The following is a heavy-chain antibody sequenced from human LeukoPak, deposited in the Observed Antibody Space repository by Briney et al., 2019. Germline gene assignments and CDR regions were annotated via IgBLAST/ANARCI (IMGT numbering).Heavy chain of an antibody. CDR1: AYTFTSYG. J-gene: IGHJ4*02. CDR3: ARSIVDTAMARDFDY. V-gene: IGHV1-8*02. CDR2: MNPNSGNT. Sequence: GASVKVSCKASAYTFTSYGISWMRQAPGQGLEWMGWMNPNSGNTGYAQKFQGRVTMTRNTSISTAYMELSSLRSEDTAVYYCARSIVDTAMARDFDYWGQGTLVTVSS. D-gene: IGHD5-18*01.